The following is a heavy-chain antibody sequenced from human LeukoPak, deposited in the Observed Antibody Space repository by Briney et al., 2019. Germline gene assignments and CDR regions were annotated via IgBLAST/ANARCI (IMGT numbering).Heavy chain of an antibody. V-gene: IGHV3-7*01. CDR3: ARDSLGDLDF. CDR2: ISPDGSNR. Sequence: GGSLRLSCAVSGLSITNYWMAWVRQAPGKGLDWVANISPDGSNRNYMDSVKGRFTISRDNAENSLHLQLNSLRGEDSAVYYCARDSLGDLDFWGQGTLVTVSS. J-gene: IGHJ4*02. CDR1: GLSITNYW.